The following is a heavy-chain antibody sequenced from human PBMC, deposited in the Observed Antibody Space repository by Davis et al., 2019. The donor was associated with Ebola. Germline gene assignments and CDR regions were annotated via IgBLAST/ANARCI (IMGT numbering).Heavy chain of an antibody. CDR3: ARGRSAAGTPDSDY. CDR2: ISSSSNYI. CDR1: GFTFSSNS. D-gene: IGHD6-13*01. V-gene: IGHV3-21*01. J-gene: IGHJ4*02. Sequence: GGSLRLSCAASGFTFSSNSMNWVRQAPGKGLEWVSFISSSSNYIYYADSVKGRFTVSRDNAKNSLYLQMNSLRVEDTAIYYCARGRSAAGTPDSDYWGQGTLVTVSS.